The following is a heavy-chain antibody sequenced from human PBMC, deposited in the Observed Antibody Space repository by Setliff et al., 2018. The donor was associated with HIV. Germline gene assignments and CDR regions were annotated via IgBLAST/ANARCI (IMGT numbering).Heavy chain of an antibody. Sequence: SETLSLTCAVYGGSFSGHYWSWIRQPPGKGLEWIGEINHSGSNNYNPSLTSRVTMSVDTSKNQFSLKLNSVTAADTAMYYGARGRRGFSGYGDYYYIDVWGKGTAVTVSS. CDR3: ARGRRGFSGYGDYYYIDV. CDR1: GGSFSGHY. J-gene: IGHJ6*03. D-gene: IGHD5-12*01. CDR2: INHSGSN. V-gene: IGHV4-34*01.